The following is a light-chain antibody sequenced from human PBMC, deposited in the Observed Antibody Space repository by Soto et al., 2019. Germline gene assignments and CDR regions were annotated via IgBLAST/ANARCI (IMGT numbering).Light chain of an antibody. Sequence: QSARTQPASVSGSPGQSITISCTGTSSDVGGYKYVSWYQQHPGKAPKLMIYEVGNRPSGVSQRFSGSKSGNTASLTIFGLQAEDEADYYCSSYTSSNTLVFGGGTKLTVL. CDR1: SSDVGGYKY. J-gene: IGLJ3*02. CDR2: EVG. V-gene: IGLV2-14*01. CDR3: SSYTSSNTLV.